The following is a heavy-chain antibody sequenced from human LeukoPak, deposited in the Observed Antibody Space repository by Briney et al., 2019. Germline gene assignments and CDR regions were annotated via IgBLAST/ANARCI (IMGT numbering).Heavy chain of an antibody. J-gene: IGHJ4*02. CDR2: ISYDGSNK. CDR3: ATDHISVAGTKY. CDR1: GFTFSSYA. V-gene: IGHV3-30-3*01. D-gene: IGHD6-19*01. Sequence: GRSLRLSCAASGFTFSSYAMHWVRQAPGKGLEWVAVISYDGSNKYYADSVKGRFTISRDNSKNTLYLQMSGLRAADTAVYYCATDHISVAGTKYWGQGTLVTVSS.